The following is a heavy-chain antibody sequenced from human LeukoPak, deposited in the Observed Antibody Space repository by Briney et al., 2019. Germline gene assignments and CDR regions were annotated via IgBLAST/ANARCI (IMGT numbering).Heavy chain of an antibody. Sequence: PGESLKISCQGFGYSFTSYWIGWVRQTPGKGMEWMGVIYPGDLRVRYNPSFQGQVTISVDKSINTAYLQWVSLRASDSAMYYCACRDLTSTWSFPWGQGTLVTVSS. CDR1: GYSFTSYW. CDR2: IYPGDLRV. J-gene: IGHJ5*02. D-gene: IGHD6-13*01. CDR3: ACRDLTSTWSFP. V-gene: IGHV5-51*01.